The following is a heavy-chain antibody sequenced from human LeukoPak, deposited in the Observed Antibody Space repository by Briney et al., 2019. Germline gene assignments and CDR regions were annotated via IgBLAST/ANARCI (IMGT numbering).Heavy chain of an antibody. CDR3: ARGPNCGGDCYSSDAFDI. CDR2: FDPEDGET. Sequence: HRASVKVSCKVSGYTLTELSMHWVRQAPGKGLEWMGGFDPEDGETIYAQKFQGRVTMTEDTSTDTAYMELSSLRAEDTAVYYCARGPNCGGDCYSSDAFDIWGQGTMVTVSS. J-gene: IGHJ3*02. D-gene: IGHD2-21*02. V-gene: IGHV1-24*01. CDR1: GYTLTELS.